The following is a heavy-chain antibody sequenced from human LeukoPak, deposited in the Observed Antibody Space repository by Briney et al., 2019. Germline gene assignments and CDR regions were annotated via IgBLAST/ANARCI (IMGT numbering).Heavy chain of an antibody. V-gene: IGHV4-4*07. J-gene: IGHJ4*02. Sequence: SETLSLTCSVSGGSISSYYWSWIRQPAGKGLEWIGRIYSSGSTNYNPSLKTRVTVSLDTSKNQFSLNLTTVTAADTAVYYCARTSARGAQFDHWGQGTLVTVSS. D-gene: IGHD3-10*01. CDR3: ARTSARGAQFDH. CDR2: IYSSGST. CDR1: GGSISSYY.